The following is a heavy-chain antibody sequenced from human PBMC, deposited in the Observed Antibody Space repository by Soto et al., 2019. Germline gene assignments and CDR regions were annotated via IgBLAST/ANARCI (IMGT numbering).Heavy chain of an antibody. V-gene: IGHV3-33*01. CDR1: GFTFSSYG. CDR3: ARDFGYSYGAATYYYYYGMDV. CDR2: MWYDGSNK. Sequence: GGSLRLSCAASGFTFSSYGMHWVRQAPGKGLEWVAVMWYDGSNKYYADSVKGRFTISRDNSKNTLYLQMNSLRAEDTAVYYCARDFGYSYGAATYYYYYGMDVWGQGTTVTVSS. D-gene: IGHD5-18*01. J-gene: IGHJ6*02.